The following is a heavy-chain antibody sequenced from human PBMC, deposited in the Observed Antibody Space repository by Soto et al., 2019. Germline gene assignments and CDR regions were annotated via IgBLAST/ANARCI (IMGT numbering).Heavy chain of an antibody. V-gene: IGHV4-59*01. CDR3: ARVFTYYDFWSGYYPAPYFDY. Sequence: QVQLQESGPGLVKPSETLSLTCTVSGGSISSYYWSWIRQPPGKGLEWIGYIYYSGSTNYNPSLKSRVTISVDTSKNQFSLKLSSVTAADTAVYYCARVFTYYDFWSGYYPAPYFDYWGQGTLVTVSS. D-gene: IGHD3-3*01. CDR1: GGSISSYY. J-gene: IGHJ4*02. CDR2: IYYSGST.